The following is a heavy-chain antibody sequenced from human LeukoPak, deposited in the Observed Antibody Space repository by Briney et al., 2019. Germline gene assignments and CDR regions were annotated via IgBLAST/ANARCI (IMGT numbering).Heavy chain of an antibody. D-gene: IGHD5-24*01. CDR1: GGSISSSNW. J-gene: IGHJ4*02. CDR3: ARGLRRRDGYNYLGY. CDR2: IYHSGST. Sequence: SGTLSLTCAVSGGSISSSNWWSWVRQPPGKGLEWIGEIYHSGSTNYNPSLKSRVTISVDKSKNQFSLKLSSVTAADTAVYYCARGLRRRDGYNYLGYWGQGTLVTVSS. V-gene: IGHV4-4*02.